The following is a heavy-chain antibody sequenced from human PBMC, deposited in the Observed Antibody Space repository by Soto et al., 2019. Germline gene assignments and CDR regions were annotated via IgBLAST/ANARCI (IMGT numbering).Heavy chain of an antibody. Sequence: QVQLVESGGDVVQPGRSLRLSCAASGFTFSDYGMHWVRQAPGKGLEWVAVIWYDGSNKDYADSVKGRFTISRDNFRNTVYLQMNSLRAEDTAVYYCAREAQRAASHIHWFDPWGQGTLVTVSS. D-gene: IGHD6-13*01. CDR1: GFTFSDYG. J-gene: IGHJ5*02. CDR3: AREAQRAASHIHWFDP. V-gene: IGHV3-33*01. CDR2: IWYDGSNK.